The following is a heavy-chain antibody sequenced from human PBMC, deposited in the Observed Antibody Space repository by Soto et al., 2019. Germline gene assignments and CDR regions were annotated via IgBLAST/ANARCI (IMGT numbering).Heavy chain of an antibody. CDR1: GYTLNTYY. D-gene: IGHD2-21*02. V-gene: IGHV1-46*02. Sequence: ASVKVSCQPSGYTLNTYYLQWLRQAPAQGLEWMGIIHPSGGGSTYAQKFLGRVTMTRDTSTSTVFMELSSLRAADTAVYDCAREGHMAVVTASFDYWGQGTLVTVSS. CDR3: AREGHMAVVTASFDY. CDR2: IHPSGGGS. J-gene: IGHJ4*02.